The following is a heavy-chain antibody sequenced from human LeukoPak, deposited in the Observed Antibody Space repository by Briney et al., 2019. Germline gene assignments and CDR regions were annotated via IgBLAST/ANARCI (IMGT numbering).Heavy chain of an antibody. CDR3: ARDQSSAFWSDASRDAFDI. J-gene: IGHJ3*02. CDR2: INPNSGGT. V-gene: IGHV1-2*02. D-gene: IGHD3-3*01. Sequence: GASVKVSCKASGYTFTGYYMHWVRQAPGQGLEWMGWINPNSGGTNYAQKFQGRVTMTRDTSISTAYMELSRLRSDDTAVYYCARDQSSAFWSDASRDAFDIWGQGTMVTVSS. CDR1: GYTFTGYY.